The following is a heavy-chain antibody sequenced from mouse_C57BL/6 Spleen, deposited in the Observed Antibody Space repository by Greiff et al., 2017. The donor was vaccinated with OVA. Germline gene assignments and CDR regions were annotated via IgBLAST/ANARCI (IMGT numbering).Heavy chain of an antibody. CDR1: GYTFTDYY. Sequence: EVQLQESGPVLVKPGASVKMSCKASGYTFTDYYMNWVKQSHGKSLEWIGVINPYNGGTSYNQKFKGKATLTVDKSSSTAYMELNSLTSEDSAVYYCARRAKNYSNYDYWGQGTTLTVSS. CDR3: ARRAKNYSNYDY. D-gene: IGHD2-5*01. CDR2: INPYNGGT. J-gene: IGHJ2*01. V-gene: IGHV1-19*01.